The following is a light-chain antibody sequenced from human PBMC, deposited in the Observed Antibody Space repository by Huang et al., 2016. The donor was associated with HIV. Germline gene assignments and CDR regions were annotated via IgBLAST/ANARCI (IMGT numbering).Light chain of an antibody. V-gene: IGKV3-15*01. J-gene: IGKJ4*01. CDR3: HQYNNWLLS. CDR1: RSVNTN. Sequence: EIVMTQSPATLSVSPGERVTLSCRANRSVNTNLAWYQQRPCQAPRLLIYGSSTRAPGIPARFSGSGSGTDFSLTSSSLQSEDFALYYCHQYNNWLLSFGGGTRVDI. CDR2: GSS.